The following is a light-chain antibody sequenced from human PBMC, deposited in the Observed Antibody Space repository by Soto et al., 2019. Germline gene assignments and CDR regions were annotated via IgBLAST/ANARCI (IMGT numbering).Light chain of an antibody. CDR3: SSYTGTNVI. J-gene: IGLJ2*01. CDR1: LSDVGGQNL. CDR2: DVN. Sequence: QAVVTQPPSASGSPGQSVTISCTGTLSDVGGQNLVSWYRQDPGKAPKLIIYDVNQRPSGVPDRFSGSKSGSTASLTVSGLQAEDEANYYCSSYTGTNVIFGGGTKVTVL. V-gene: IGLV2-8*01.